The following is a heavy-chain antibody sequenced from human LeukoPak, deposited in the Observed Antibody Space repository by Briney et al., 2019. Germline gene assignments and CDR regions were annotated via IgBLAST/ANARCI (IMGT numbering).Heavy chain of an antibody. Sequence: ASVKVSCKTSGYTFTGYYIHWVRQAPGHGLEWMGWINPYSGSTDYAQRLQGRVTVTRDTSISTAYMDLSRLTYDDTAVYYCARERGYCGSSTCYTSDAFDIWGQGTMVTVSS. CDR3: ARERGYCGSSTCYTSDAFDI. V-gene: IGHV1-2*02. CDR1: GYTFTGYY. D-gene: IGHD2-2*02. J-gene: IGHJ3*02. CDR2: INPYSGST.